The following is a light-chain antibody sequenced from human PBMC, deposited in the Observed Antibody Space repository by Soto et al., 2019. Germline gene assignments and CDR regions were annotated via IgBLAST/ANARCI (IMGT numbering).Light chain of an antibody. CDR3: QQLNSYPLP. V-gene: IGKV1-9*01. CDR2: AAS. CDR1: QGISSY. J-gene: IGKJ4*01. Sequence: DIQLTQSPSFLSASVGDRVTITCRASQGISSYLAWYQQKPGKAPKLLIYAASTLQSGIPTSISDSGSGTQFTLTIISLQPENFATYYCQQLNSYPLPFGGGTKVDIK.